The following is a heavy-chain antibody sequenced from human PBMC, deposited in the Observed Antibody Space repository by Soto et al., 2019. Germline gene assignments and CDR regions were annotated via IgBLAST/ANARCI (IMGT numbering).Heavy chain of an antibody. Sequence: QVQLVQSGVEVKKPGASVKVSCKASGYTFTSYGFSWVRQAPGQGLEWMGWITTHNGNTNYAQKLQGRVTMTTDTSTSTAYMELRSLRSDDTAVYYCVRGAYGDVHDYWRQGTLVTVSS. CDR3: VRGAYGDVHDY. D-gene: IGHD4-17*01. CDR2: ITTHNGNT. CDR1: GYTFTSYG. J-gene: IGHJ4*02. V-gene: IGHV1-18*01.